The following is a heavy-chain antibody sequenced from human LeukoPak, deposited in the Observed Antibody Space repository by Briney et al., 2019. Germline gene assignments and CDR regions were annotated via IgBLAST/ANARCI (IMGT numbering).Heavy chain of an antibody. V-gene: IGHV4-61*05. CDR2: IYYSGST. Sequence: SETLSLTCTVSGGSISSSSYYWGWIRQPPGKGLEWIGYIYYSGSTNYNPSLKSRVTISVDTSKNQFSLKLSSVTAADTAVYYCAREPLTGDQRGAFDIWGQGTMVTVSS. CDR1: GGSISSSSYY. D-gene: IGHD7-27*01. J-gene: IGHJ3*02. CDR3: AREPLTGDQRGAFDI.